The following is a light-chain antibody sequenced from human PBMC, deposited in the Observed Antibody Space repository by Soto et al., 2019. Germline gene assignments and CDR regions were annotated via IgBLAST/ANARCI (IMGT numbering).Light chain of an antibody. Sequence: DIQMTQSPSSLSASVGDRVTITCRASQSIGSYLNWYHQKPGKAPKLLIHAASSLQSGVPSRFSGSGSGTDFTLTISSLQPEDFATYYCQQSSRAPPTFGGGTKVEIK. V-gene: IGKV1-39*01. CDR2: AAS. CDR1: QSIGSY. CDR3: QQSSRAPPT. J-gene: IGKJ4*01.